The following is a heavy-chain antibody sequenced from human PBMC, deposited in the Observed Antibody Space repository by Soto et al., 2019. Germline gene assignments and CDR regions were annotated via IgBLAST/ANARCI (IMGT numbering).Heavy chain of an antibody. CDR3: VIVVALPGSPDN. J-gene: IGHJ4*02. D-gene: IGHD2-15*01. CDR1: GATFSSYA. Sequence: QVQLVQSGAEVRQPASSVKVSCKTSGATFSSYAITWVRQAPGQGLEWMGGIVPTVDTSTYAQKFQGRGTISADKVTNTVYMELSRLRSDDTAVYYCVIVVALPGSPDNWGQGTLVTVSS. CDR2: IVPTVDTS. V-gene: IGHV1-69*14.